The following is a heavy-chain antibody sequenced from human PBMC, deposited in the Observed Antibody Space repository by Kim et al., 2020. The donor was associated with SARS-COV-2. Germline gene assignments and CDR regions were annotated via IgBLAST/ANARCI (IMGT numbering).Heavy chain of an antibody. V-gene: IGHV3-13*01. D-gene: IGHD5-12*01. CDR3: ARLFKEYSGYPFYFDY. CDR1: GFTFSNYD. J-gene: IGHJ4*02. Sequence: GGSLRLSCAASGFTFSNYDMHWVRQPTGKGLEWVSAIGTAGDTNYEGSVKGRFTISRENVKNSLYLQMNSLTAGDTAVYYCARLFKEYSGYPFYFDYWGQGALVTVSS. CDR2: IGTAGDT.